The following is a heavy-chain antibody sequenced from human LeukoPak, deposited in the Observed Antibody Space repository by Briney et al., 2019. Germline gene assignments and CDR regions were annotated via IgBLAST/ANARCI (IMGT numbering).Heavy chain of an antibody. J-gene: IGHJ4*02. D-gene: IGHD4-17*01. CDR3: ARQDGDGIDY. CDR1: GYTFTHYV. V-gene: IGHV1-18*01. Sequence: ASVKVSCKTSGYTFTHYVISWVRQAPGQGLEWMGRISPYNGNTKYAQKLQGRVTMTTDTSTSTAYMELSSLRSEDTAVYYCARQDGDGIDYWGQGTLVTVSS. CDR2: ISPYNGNT.